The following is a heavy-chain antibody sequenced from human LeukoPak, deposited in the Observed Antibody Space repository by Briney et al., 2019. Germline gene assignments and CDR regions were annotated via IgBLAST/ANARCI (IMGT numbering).Heavy chain of an antibody. Sequence: PGGSLRLSCAASGFTFSRYWMSWVRQTPEKGLECVANIKQDGSDKFYVDSVRGRFTISRDNAKKSLYLQMNSLRVEDTALYYCARDPWADSSGFPLHHWGQGTLVTVSS. J-gene: IGHJ1*01. CDR3: ARDPWADSSGFPLHH. CDR2: IKQDGSDK. D-gene: IGHD3-22*01. V-gene: IGHV3-7*03. CDR1: GFTFSRYW.